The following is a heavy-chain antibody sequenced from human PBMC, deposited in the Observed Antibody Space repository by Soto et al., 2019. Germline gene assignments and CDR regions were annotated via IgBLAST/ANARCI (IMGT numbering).Heavy chain of an antibody. CDR2: ISAYNGNT. CDR1: GYTFTSYG. Sequence: QVQLVQSGAEVKKPGASVKVSCKASGYTFTSYGISWVRQAPGQGLEWMGWISAYNGNTNYAQKLQGRVTMTTDTSTSTAYMERSNRRSDDTAVYYCAKDRDCDGSWISAHFYPWGQGTLVTVSS. V-gene: IGHV1-18*01. J-gene: IGHJ5*02. CDR3: AKDRDCDGSWISAHFYP. D-gene: IGHD3-10*01.